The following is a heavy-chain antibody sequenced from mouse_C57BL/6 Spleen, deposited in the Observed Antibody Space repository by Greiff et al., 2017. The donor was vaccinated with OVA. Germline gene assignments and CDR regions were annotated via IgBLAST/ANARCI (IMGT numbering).Heavy chain of an antibody. CDR2: IRLKSDNYAT. CDR3: TTFTTTGYFDV. CDR1: GFTFSNYW. V-gene: IGHV6-3*01. Sequence: DVKVEESGGGLVQPGGSMKLSCVASGFTFSNYWMNWVRQSPEKGLEWVAQIRLKSDNYATHYAESVKGRFTISRDDSKSSVYLQMNNLRAEDTGIYYCTTFTTTGYFDVWGTGTTVTVSS. D-gene: IGHD1-1*01. J-gene: IGHJ1*03.